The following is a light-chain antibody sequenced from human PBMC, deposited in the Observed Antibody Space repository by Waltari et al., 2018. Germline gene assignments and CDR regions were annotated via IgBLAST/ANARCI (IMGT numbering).Light chain of an antibody. CDR1: TRRRHH. J-gene: IGLJ3*02. Sequence: SSELTQDPAVSVALGQTVRITCQGDTRRRHHASWFQQKPGHTPVVVVHGENNRPSGIPDRFSGSRSGNTVSLTIAGVQAEDEADYYCNSRDSSGDRLVFGGGTKLTVL. CDR2: GEN. CDR3: NSRDSSGDRLV. V-gene: IGLV3-19*01.